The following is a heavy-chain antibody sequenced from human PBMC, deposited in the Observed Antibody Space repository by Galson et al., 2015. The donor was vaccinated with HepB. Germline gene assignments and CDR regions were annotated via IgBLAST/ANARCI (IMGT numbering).Heavy chain of an antibody. D-gene: IGHD3-10*01. CDR1: GFTFSSYA. CDR3: AQGGWFGELITPPLNY. J-gene: IGHJ4*02. CDR2: ISFDASNK. Sequence: SLRLSCAVSGFTFSSYAMHWVRQAPGKGLEWVAVISFDASNKYYLDSVKGRFTISRDNSNNMLRLQMDSLRAEDTAVYYCAQGGWFGELITPPLNYWGQGTLVTVSS. V-gene: IGHV3-30-3*01.